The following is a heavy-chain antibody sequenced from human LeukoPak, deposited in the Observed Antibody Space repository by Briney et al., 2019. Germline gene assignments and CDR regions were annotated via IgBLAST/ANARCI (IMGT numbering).Heavy chain of an antibody. J-gene: IGHJ4*02. D-gene: IGHD3-10*01. CDR2: ISYDGSNK. Sequence: PGRSLRLSCTASGFTFTSYAMHWVRQAPGKGLEWVAVISYDGSNKYYADSVKGRFTISRDNSKNTLYLQMNSLRAEDTAVYYCARARITLVRGPDVINYYFGYWGQGTLVTVSS. V-gene: IGHV3-30*04. CDR1: GFTFTSYA. CDR3: ARARITLVRGPDVINYYFGY.